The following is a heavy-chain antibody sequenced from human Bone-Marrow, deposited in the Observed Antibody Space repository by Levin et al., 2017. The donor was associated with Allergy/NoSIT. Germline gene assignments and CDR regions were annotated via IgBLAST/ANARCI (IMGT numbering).Heavy chain of an antibody. V-gene: IGHV7-4-1*02. D-gene: IGHD3-3*01. Sequence: ASVKVSCKASGYTFTNYALNWVRQAPGQGLEWMGWVNTNTGNPTYAQGFTGRFVFSLDTSVSTAYLQISSLKAEDTAVYYCARELHHHTFWSGYYTPVAFWGQGTLVTVSS. J-gene: IGHJ4*02. CDR1: GYTFTNYA. CDR3: ARELHHHTFWSGYYTPVAF. CDR2: VNTNTGNP.